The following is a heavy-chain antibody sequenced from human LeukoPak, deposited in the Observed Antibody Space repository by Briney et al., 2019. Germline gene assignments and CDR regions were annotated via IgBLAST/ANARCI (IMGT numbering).Heavy chain of an antibody. V-gene: IGHV4-34*01. J-gene: IGHJ4*02. CDR3: ARLGYYTGVVPAASDY. Sequence: SETLSLTCAVYGGSFSGYYWSWIRQPPGKGLEWIGEINHSGSTNYNPSLKSRVTISVDTSKNQFSLKLSSVTAADTAVYYCARLGYYTGVVPAASDYWGQGTLVTVSS. D-gene: IGHD2-2*01. CDR2: INHSGST. CDR1: GGSFSGYY.